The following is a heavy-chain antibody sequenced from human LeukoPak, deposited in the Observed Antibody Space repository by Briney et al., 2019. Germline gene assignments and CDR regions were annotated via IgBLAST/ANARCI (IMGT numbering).Heavy chain of an antibody. CDR3: AKGSYSGSYYGMDV. D-gene: IGHD1-26*01. CDR2: ISSGSRYI. Sequence: GGSLRLSCATSGFTFSTSDMNWVRQTPGKGLEWVSSISSGSRYIYYADSVKGRFTISRDNSKNTLYLQMNSLRAEDTAVYYCAKGSYSGSYYGMDVWGQGTTVTVSS. V-gene: IGHV3-21*04. J-gene: IGHJ6*02. CDR1: GFTFSTSD.